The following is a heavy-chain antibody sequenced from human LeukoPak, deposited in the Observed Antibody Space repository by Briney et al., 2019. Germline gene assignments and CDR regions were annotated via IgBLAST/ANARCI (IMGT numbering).Heavy chain of an antibody. CDR2: ISTYDGNT. V-gene: IGHV1-18*01. D-gene: IGHD3-10*01. J-gene: IGHJ4*02. Sequence: ASVKVSCKTSGYSFTSYGISWVRQAPGQGLEWMGWISTYDGNTNYAEKFQGRVTMTTDSSTSTAFMELRSLRSDDTAVYYCARSEDYYGSGSYYKILDYWGQGTLVTVSS. CDR3: ARSEDYYGSGSYYKILDY. CDR1: GYSFTSYG.